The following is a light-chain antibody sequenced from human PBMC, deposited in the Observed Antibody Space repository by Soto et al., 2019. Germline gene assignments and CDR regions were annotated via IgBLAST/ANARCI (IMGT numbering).Light chain of an antibody. J-gene: IGKJ3*01. V-gene: IGKV1-27*01. Sequence: DIQMTQSPSSLSASVRDRVTITCRASQGISNDLAWYQQKPGKVPKLLIYAASTLQSGVPSRFSGRGSETDYTLTISSLQPEDVATYYSQRYNSSPFTFGPGTKVHIK. CDR2: AAS. CDR3: QRYNSSPFT. CDR1: QGISND.